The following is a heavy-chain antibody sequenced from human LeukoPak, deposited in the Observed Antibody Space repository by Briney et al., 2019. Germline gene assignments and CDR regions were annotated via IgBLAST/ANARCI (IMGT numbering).Heavy chain of an antibody. CDR3: ESLHLGYYYMDV. Sequence: SQTLSLTCTVSRGPITSAAYYWSWIRQPAGKGLEWIGRVHTSGSTNYNPSLESRVTISIDTSKNQFSLKLSSVTAADTAVYYCESLHLGYYYMDVWGKGTAVTISS. J-gene: IGHJ6*03. CDR2: VHTSGST. D-gene: IGHD7-27*01. V-gene: IGHV4-61*02. CDR1: RGPITSAAYY.